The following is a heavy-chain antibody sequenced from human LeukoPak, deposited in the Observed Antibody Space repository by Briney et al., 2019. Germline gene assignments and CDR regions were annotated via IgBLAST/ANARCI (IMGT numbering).Heavy chain of an antibody. CDR3: AIGEALRQNYGMDV. Sequence: SQTLSLTCTVSGGSINGYYWNWIRQPPGKGLEWIGYIYFSGSTNYNPSLQSRVTISVDTSKNHFSLKLNSVTAADTAVYFCAIGEALRQNYGMDVWGQGTTVTVSS. CDR1: GGSINGYY. V-gene: IGHV4-59*01. CDR2: IYFSGST. J-gene: IGHJ6*02.